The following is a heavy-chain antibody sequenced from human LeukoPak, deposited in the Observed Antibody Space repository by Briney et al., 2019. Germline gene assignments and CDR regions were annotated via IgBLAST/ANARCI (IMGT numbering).Heavy chain of an antibody. Sequence: QPGGSLRLSCAASGFTFSSYWMHWVRQAPGKGLMWVSRINSDGSSTNYADSVKGRFTISRDNAKNTLYLQMNSLRDEDTAVYYYARDRWGYNYDSSGYYIGYWGQGTLVTVSS. J-gene: IGHJ4*02. V-gene: IGHV3-74*01. CDR2: INSDGSST. CDR1: GFTFSSYW. D-gene: IGHD3-22*01. CDR3: ARDRWGYNYDSSGYYIGY.